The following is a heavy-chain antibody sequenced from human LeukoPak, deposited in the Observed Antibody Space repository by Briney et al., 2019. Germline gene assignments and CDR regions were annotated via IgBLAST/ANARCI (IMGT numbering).Heavy chain of an antibody. CDR1: GFTFSTYS. J-gene: IGHJ3*02. V-gene: IGHV3-21*01. D-gene: IGHD2-2*01. Sequence: PGGSLRLSCAASGFTFSTYSINWVRQAPGKGLEWVSSIDSSSSYIYYADSVKGRFTISRDNAKNSLYLQMNSLRAEDTAVYYCARQNMVVVSIWGQGTMVTVSS. CDR3: ARQNMVVVSI. CDR2: IDSSSSYI.